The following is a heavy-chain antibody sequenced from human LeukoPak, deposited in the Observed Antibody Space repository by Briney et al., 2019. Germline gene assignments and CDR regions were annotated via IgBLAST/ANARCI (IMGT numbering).Heavy chain of an antibody. Sequence: SETLSLTCAVYGGSFSGYYWSWIRQPPGKGLEWIGEINHSGSTNYNPSLKSRVTISVDTSKNQFSLKLSSVTAADTAVYYCARGIRRPDCSGGSCYSSYFQHWGQGTLVTVSS. J-gene: IGHJ1*01. D-gene: IGHD2-15*01. V-gene: IGHV4-34*01. CDR1: GGSFSGYY. CDR2: INHSGST. CDR3: ARGIRRPDCSGGSCYSSYFQH.